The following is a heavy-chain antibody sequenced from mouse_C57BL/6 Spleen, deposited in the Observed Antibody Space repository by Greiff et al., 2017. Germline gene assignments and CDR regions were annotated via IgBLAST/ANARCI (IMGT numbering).Heavy chain of an antibody. Sequence: QVQLQQSGAELVRPGASVTLSCKASGYTFTDYEMHWVKQTPVHGLEWIGAIDPETGGTAYNQKFKGKAILTADKSSSTAYMELRSLTSEDSAVYYCTRSNYGSTLAYWGQGTRVTVAA. CDR2: IDPETGGT. CDR3: TRSNYGSTLAY. CDR1: GYTFTDYE. V-gene: IGHV1-15*01. J-gene: IGHJ3*01. D-gene: IGHD1-1*01.